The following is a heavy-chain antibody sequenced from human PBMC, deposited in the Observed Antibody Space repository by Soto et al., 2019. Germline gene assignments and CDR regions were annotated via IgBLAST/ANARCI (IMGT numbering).Heavy chain of an antibody. D-gene: IGHD2-21*01. CDR1: GFTLSSYG. CDR2: ISYDGSNK. V-gene: IGHV3-30*18. CDR3: AKDRAYAPIDY. Sequence: QVQLVESGGGVVQPGRSLRLSCAASGFTLSSYGMHWVRQAPGKGLEWVAVISYDGSNKYYADSVKGRFTISRDNSKNTLYLQMNSLRAEDTAVYYCAKDRAYAPIDYWGQGTLVTVSS. J-gene: IGHJ4*02.